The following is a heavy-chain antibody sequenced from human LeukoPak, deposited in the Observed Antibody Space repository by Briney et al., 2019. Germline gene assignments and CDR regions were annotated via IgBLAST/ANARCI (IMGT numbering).Heavy chain of an antibody. V-gene: IGHV3-23*01. Sequence: GGSLRLSCTASGFTFSDYAMSWVRQAPGRGLEWVSGISGSGGSIRYADSVKGRFIIPRDNSKNTLYLQMNSLRAEDTAVYYCAKGGDGYNYYFDYWGQETLVTVSS. D-gene: IGHD5-24*01. J-gene: IGHJ4*02. CDR1: GFTFSDYA. CDR2: ISGSGGSI. CDR3: AKGGDGYNYYFDY.